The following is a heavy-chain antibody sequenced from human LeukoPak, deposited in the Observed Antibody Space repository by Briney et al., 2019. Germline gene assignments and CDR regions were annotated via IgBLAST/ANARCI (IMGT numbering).Heavy chain of an antibody. D-gene: IGHD6-19*01. J-gene: IGHJ4*02. CDR3: ARDRATGDTSGWSYFDC. V-gene: IGHV3-9*01. CDR1: GFTFDNFA. Sequence: GGSLRLSCAASGFTFDNFAMHWARHAPGKGLEWVSGITWNSRVKTYTPSVKGRFTISRDNAKNSLDLQMSSLRPEDTAVYYCARDRATGDTSGWSYFDCWGQGTLVTVSS. CDR2: ITWNSRVK.